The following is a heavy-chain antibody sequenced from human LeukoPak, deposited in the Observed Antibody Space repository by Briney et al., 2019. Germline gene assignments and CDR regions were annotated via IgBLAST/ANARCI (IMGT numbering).Heavy chain of an antibody. CDR2: VYYSGDT. CDR3: ARENYYDSSGYDY. J-gene: IGHJ4*02. V-gene: IGHV4-59*08. D-gene: IGHD3-22*01. Sequence: SETLSLTCTVSGDSVSGVYWSWIRQPPGKGLEWIGYVYYSGDTNYNPSLKSRVTMSLDTSKNQVSLRLSSVTAADTAVYYCARENYYDSSGYDYWGQGTLVTVSS. CDR1: GDSVSGVY.